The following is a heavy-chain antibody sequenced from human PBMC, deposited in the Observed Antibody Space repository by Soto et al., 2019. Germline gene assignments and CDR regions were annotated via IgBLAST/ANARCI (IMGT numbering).Heavy chain of an antibody. CDR3: ARDGSERPATY. CDR2: FYNGATT. Sequence: SETLSLTCTVSGGSISTYYWIWIRQPPGKGLEWIGVFYNGATTNYSPSLKSRVTISVDTSKNQFSLKLNSVTAADTAVYYCARDGSERPATYWGQGILVTVSS. V-gene: IGHV4-59*01. D-gene: IGHD3-10*01. J-gene: IGHJ4*02. CDR1: GGSISTYY.